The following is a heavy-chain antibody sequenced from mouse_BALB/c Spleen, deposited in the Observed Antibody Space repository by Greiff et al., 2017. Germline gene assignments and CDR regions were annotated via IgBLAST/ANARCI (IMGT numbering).Heavy chain of an antibody. CDR3: ARQRWGNYDAMDY. D-gene: IGHD2-1*01. V-gene: IGHV2-6-2*01. CDR1: GFSLTSYG. CDR2: IWSDGST. Sequence: VHLVESGPDLVAPSQSLSITCTVSGFSLTSYGVHWVRQPPGKGLEWLVVIWSDGSTTYNSALKSRLSISKDNSKSQVFLKMNSLQTDDTAMYYCARQRWGNYDAMDYWGQGTSVTVSS. J-gene: IGHJ4*01.